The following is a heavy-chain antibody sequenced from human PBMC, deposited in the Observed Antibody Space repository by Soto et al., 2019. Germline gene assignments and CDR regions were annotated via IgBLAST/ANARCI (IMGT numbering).Heavy chain of an antibody. CDR2: INHSGST. CDR3: ARDKITGLFDY. CDR1: GGSFSGYY. D-gene: IGHD2-8*02. V-gene: IGHV4-34*01. J-gene: IGHJ4*02. Sequence: SETLSLTCAVYGGSFSGYYWSWIRQPPGKGLEWIGEINHSGSTNYNPSLKSRDTISVDTSKNQFSLKLTSVTAADTAVYYCARDKITGLFDYWGQGTQGTVSS.